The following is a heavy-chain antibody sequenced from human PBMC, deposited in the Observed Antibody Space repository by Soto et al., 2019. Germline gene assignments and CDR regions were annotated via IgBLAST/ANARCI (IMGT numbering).Heavy chain of an antibody. D-gene: IGHD2-21*02. V-gene: IGHV3-23*01. Sequence: WSVILSCAPSGLTCSSYPMSWVRQAPGKGLEWVSAISGSGGSTYDADPVKGRFTISRDNSTNTLYLQMNSLRAEDTAVYYCAKEGLGGSDEFDPWGQGTLVTVSS. CDR1: GLTCSSYP. CDR2: ISGSGGST. CDR3: AKEGLGGSDEFDP. J-gene: IGHJ5*02.